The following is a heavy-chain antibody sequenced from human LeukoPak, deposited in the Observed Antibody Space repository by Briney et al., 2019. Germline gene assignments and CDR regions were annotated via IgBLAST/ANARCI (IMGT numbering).Heavy chain of an antibody. J-gene: IGHJ4*02. D-gene: IGHD1-26*01. CDR2: IHSSGGS. Sequence: SETLSLTCTVSGGSISYYYWSWIRQTPEKGLEWMGHIHSSGGSSYYPSLKSRLTLSIDTSRNQLSLKLPSVTAADTAVYFCARLGSYHDFWGQGALVTVSS. CDR3: ARLGSYHDF. V-gene: IGHV4-4*09. CDR1: GGSISYYY.